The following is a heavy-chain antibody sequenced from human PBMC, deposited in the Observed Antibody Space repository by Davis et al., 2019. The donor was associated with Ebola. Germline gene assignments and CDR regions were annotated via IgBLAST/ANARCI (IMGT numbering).Heavy chain of an antibody. D-gene: IGHD3-3*01. J-gene: IGHJ4*02. CDR1: GGSFSGYY. V-gene: IGHV4-34*01. CDR2: INHSGST. CDR3: ARGRDFWRN. Sequence: SETLSLTCAVYGGSFSGYYWSWIRQLPGKGLEWIGEINHSGSTNYNPSLKSRVTIAVDTSKNQFSLKLSSVTAADTAVYYCARGRDFWRNWGQGTLVTVSS.